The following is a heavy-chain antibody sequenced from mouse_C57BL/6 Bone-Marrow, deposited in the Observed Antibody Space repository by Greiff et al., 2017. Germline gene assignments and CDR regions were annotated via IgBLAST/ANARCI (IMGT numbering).Heavy chain of an antibody. Sequence: VHLVESGAELVRPGTSVKMSCKASGYTFTNYWIGWAKQRPGHGLEWIGDIYPGGGYTNYNEKFKGKATLTADKSSSTAYMQFSSLTSEDSAIYYCARHYGSPFAYWGQGTLVTVSA. D-gene: IGHD1-1*01. CDR2: IYPGGGYT. V-gene: IGHV1-63*01. CDR1: GYTFTNYW. J-gene: IGHJ3*01. CDR3: ARHYGSPFAY.